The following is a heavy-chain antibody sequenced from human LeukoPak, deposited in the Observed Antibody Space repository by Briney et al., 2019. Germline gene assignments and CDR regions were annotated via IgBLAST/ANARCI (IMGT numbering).Heavy chain of an antibody. CDR1: GYTFTDYE. J-gene: IGHJ4*02. CDR3: ARNPSRSDTYFDL. D-gene: IGHD5-18*01. V-gene: IGHV1-8*01. CDR2: TNPSSRNR. Sequence: ASVKVSCKASGYTFTDYEINWVRQASGQGLEWMGWTNPSSRNRAYAPKFEGRVTKTTDTSTRTAYMELRSLTSEDTAVYYCARNPSRSDTYFDLWGQGTLVTVSS.